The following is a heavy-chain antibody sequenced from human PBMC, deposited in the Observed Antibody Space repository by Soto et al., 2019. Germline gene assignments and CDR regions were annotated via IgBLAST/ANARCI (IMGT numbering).Heavy chain of an antibody. CDR3: ARDRCYDGTCYSALAPVVKLGGFDY. V-gene: IGHV3-48*02. Sequence: PGWSLGLSCASSGFSFSTYNMDWVRQAPGKGPEWIAYVITTSFTIYYADSVKGRFTISRDNDRNSLYLEMNSLRDEDTAVYYCARDRCYDGTCYSALAPVVKLGGFDYWGQGTLVTVSS. D-gene: IGHD3-16*01. J-gene: IGHJ4*01. CDR2: VITTSFTI. CDR1: GFSFSTYN.